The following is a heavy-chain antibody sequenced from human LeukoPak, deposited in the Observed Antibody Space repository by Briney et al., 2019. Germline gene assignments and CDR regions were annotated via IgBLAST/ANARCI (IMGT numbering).Heavy chain of an antibody. D-gene: IGHD4-17*01. V-gene: IGHV4-39*01. CDR2: IYYSGAT. CDR1: GGSISRSTYY. Sequence: PSETLSLTRTVSGGSISRSTYYWGWIRQPPGKGLEWIGNIYYSGATYYNPSLKSRVTISVDTSKKQFSLRVNSVTAADTAVYYCARHVADFTVTTGIGHFDYWGQGTLVTVSS. CDR3: ARHVADFTVTTGIGHFDY. J-gene: IGHJ4*02.